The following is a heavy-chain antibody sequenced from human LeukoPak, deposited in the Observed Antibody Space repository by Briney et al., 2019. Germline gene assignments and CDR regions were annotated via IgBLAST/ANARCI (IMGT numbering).Heavy chain of an antibody. CDR3: AREDAAVGTAAPHDY. Sequence: PSDTLSLTCTVSGGSISSHYWSWIRQPAGKGLECIGRMYSSGSTNYNPSLKSRVTMSVDTSENQFSLKLSSVTAADTAVYYCAREDAAVGTAAPHDYWGQGTLVTVSS. V-gene: IGHV4-4*07. CDR1: GGSISSHY. CDR2: MYSSGST. J-gene: IGHJ4*02. D-gene: IGHD6-13*01.